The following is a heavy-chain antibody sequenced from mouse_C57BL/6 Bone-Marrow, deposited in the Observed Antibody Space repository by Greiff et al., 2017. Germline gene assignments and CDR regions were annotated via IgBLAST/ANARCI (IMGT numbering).Heavy chain of an antibody. D-gene: IGHD1-1*01. V-gene: IGHV1-82*01. Sequence: VQLQESGPELVKPGASVTISCKASGYAFSSSWMNWVQQRPGKGLEWIGRIYPGDGDTNYNGKFMGKATLTAVKSSSTAYMQLSSLTSEDSAVYFCARWGTTVVDYWSQGTTLTVSS. CDR1: GYAFSSSW. J-gene: IGHJ2*01. CDR3: ARWGTTVVDY. CDR2: IYPGDGDT.